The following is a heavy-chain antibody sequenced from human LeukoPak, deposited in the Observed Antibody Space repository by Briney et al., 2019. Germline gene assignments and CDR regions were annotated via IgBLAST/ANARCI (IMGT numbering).Heavy chain of an antibody. CDR3: ARDRRIAARLVPYYFDY. V-gene: IGHV1-2*02. J-gene: IGHJ4*02. Sequence: ASVKVSCKASGYTFTSYGISWVRQAPGQGLEWMGWINPNSGGTNYAQKFQDRVTMTRDTSISTAYMELSRLRSDDTAVYYCARDRRIAARLVPYYFDYWGQGTLVTVSS. CDR2: INPNSGGT. CDR1: GYTFTSYG. D-gene: IGHD6-6*01.